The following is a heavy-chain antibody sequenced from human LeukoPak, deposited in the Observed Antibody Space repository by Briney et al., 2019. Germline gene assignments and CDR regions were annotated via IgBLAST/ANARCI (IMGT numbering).Heavy chain of an antibody. CDR1: GFTLSSYE. Sequence: GGSLRLSCAASGFTLSSYEMNWVRQAPGKGLEWVSYISRSGSTKYYADSVKGRFTISRENAKNSLYLQMNSLRAEDTAVYYCARAYLAIAVPALYGMDVWGQGTTVTVSS. V-gene: IGHV3-48*03. CDR2: ISRSGSTK. D-gene: IGHD2-2*01. J-gene: IGHJ6*02. CDR3: ARAYLAIAVPALYGMDV.